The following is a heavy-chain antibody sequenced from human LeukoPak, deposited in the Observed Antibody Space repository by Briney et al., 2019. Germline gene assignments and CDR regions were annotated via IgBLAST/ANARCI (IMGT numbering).Heavy chain of an antibody. CDR2: ISGSGGST. D-gene: IGHD3-22*01. J-gene: IGHJ4*02. Sequence: GGSLRLSCAASGFTLSSYAMSWVRQAPGKGLEWVSAISGSGGSTYYADSVKGRFTISRDNSKNSLYLQMNSLRAEDTAVYYCARDTYYYDSSGYYLMGGFDYWGQGTLVTVSS. CDR1: GFTLSSYA. V-gene: IGHV3-23*01. CDR3: ARDTYYYDSSGYYLMGGFDY.